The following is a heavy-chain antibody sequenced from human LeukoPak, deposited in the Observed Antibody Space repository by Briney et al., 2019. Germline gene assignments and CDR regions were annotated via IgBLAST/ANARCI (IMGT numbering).Heavy chain of an antibody. CDR2: INTSGGST. D-gene: IGHD6-19*01. Sequence: ASVKVSCKASGYMFPIYYIHWVRQAPGQGLEWMGIINTSGGSTTYAQKFQGKVTMTRDMSTSTVYMELSSLRSEDTALYYCARDRDLAVAGIFDYWGQGTLVTVSS. CDR1: GYMFPIYY. V-gene: IGHV1-46*01. J-gene: IGHJ4*02. CDR3: ARDRDLAVAGIFDY.